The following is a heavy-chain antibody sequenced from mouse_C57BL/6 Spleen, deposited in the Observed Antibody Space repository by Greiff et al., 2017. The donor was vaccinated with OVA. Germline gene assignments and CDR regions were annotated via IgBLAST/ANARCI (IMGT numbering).Heavy chain of an antibody. CDR3: ARDYGGYFDY. J-gene: IGHJ2*01. Sequence: VQLQQSGPELVKPGASVKISCKASGYAFSSSWMNWVKKRPGKGLEWIGRIYPGDGDTNYNGKFKGKATLTADKSSSTAYMQLSSLTSEDSAVYFCARDYGGYFDYWGQGTTLTVSS. D-gene: IGHD1-1*01. V-gene: IGHV1-82*01. CDR1: GYAFSSSW. CDR2: IYPGDGDT.